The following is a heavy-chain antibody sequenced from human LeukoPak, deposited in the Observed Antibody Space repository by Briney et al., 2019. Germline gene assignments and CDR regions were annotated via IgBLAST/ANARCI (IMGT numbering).Heavy chain of an antibody. V-gene: IGHV4-59*01. Sequence: SETLSLTCTVSGGSISSYYWSWIRQPPGKGLEWIGYIYYSGSTNYNPSLKSRVDISVDTSKNQFSLRLSSVTAADTAVYYCARTYDWNYYYYYHMDVWGKGTTVTVSS. J-gene: IGHJ6*03. CDR1: GGSISSYY. CDR2: IYYSGST. D-gene: IGHD1-20*01. CDR3: ARTYDWNYYYYYHMDV.